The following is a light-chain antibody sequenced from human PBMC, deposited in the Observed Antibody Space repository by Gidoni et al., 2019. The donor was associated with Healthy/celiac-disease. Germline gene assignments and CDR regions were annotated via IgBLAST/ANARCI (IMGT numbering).Light chain of an antibody. CDR2: WAS. Sequence: DLVMTQSPDSLAVSLGERATINCKSSQSVLYSSNNKNYLAWYQQKPGQPPKRLIYWASTRESGVPDRFSGSGSGTDFTLTISSLQAEDVAVYYCQQYYSTPRTFGQGTKLEIK. J-gene: IGKJ2*01. CDR1: QSVLYSSNNKNY. V-gene: IGKV4-1*01. CDR3: QQYYSTPRT.